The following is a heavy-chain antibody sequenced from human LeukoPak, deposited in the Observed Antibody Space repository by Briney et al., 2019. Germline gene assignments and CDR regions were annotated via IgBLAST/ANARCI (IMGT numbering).Heavy chain of an antibody. CDR3: ARGRSNYYGMDV. V-gene: IGHV4-59*01. D-gene: IGHD1-26*01. J-gene: IGHJ6*02. Sequence: PSETLSLTCSVSDGSINSYYWNWIRRPPGKGLEWIGYIYYNGNTNYSPSLKSRVTMSVDTSKNLFSLKVSSVTAADTVVYYCARGRSNYYGMDVWGQGTTVTVSS. CDR1: DGSINSYY. CDR2: IYYNGNT.